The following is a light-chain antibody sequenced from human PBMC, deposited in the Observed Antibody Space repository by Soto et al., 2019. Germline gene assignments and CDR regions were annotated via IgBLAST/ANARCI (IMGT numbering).Light chain of an antibody. J-gene: IGLJ2*01. CDR3: QTWGSGIVV. V-gene: IGLV4-69*01. CDR1: SGHRNYA. CDR2: LNSDGSH. Sequence: QLVLTQSPSASASLGASVKLTCTLSSGHRNYAIAWHQQQSEKGPRYLMKLNSDGSHSKGNGIPDRFSGSSSGAERYLTISSLQSEDEADYYCQTWGSGIVVFGGRTQLTVL.